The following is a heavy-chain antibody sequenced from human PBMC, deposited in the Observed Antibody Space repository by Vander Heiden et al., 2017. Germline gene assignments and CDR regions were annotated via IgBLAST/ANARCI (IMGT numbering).Heavy chain of an antibody. J-gene: IGHJ5*02. D-gene: IGHD1-20*01. Sequence: QVRLVQSGAEVKRPGASVKVSCKASGYTFTGHYMHWVRQAPGQGLEWMGWINPNSGGTNYAQKFQGRLSLTRDTAISTAYMELTGLRSDDTAVYYCAPLTGTTPSWGRGTLVNVSS. CDR2: INPNSGGT. V-gene: IGHV1-2*02. CDR1: GYTFTGHY. CDR3: APLTGTTPS.